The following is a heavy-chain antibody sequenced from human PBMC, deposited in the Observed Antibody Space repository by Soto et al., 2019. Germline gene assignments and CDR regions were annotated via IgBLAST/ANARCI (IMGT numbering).Heavy chain of an antibody. J-gene: IGHJ5*02. D-gene: IGHD6-19*01. CDR2: IYSGGGI. V-gene: IGHV3-53*01. Sequence: EVQLVESGGGLVQPGGSLRLSCAGSRFIGSTYHMSWVRQTPGKGLEWVSGIYSGGGIYYSDSVRGRFTISIDDSKNTLYLQMNSLRVEDTAVYYCARDRALSGGSGRSGGWFDPWGQGTLVTVSS. CDR3: ARDRALSGGSGRSGGWFDP. CDR1: RFIGSTYH.